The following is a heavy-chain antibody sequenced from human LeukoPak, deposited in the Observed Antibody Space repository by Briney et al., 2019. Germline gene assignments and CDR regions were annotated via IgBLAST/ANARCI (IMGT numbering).Heavy chain of an antibody. CDR2: IYYSGST. Sequence: SSETLSLTCTVSGGSISTYYWNWIRQPPGKGLEWIGYIYYSGSTNYNPSLKSRATISVDTSKNQFSLKLTSVTAADTAVYYCARQGHASGSDSSDYYYGFDYWGQGTLVTVSS. CDR3: ARQGHASGSDSSDYYYGFDY. CDR1: GGSISTYY. D-gene: IGHD3-22*01. V-gene: IGHV4-59*08. J-gene: IGHJ4*02.